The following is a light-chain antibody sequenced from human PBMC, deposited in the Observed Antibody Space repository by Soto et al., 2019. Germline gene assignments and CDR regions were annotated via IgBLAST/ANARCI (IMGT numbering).Light chain of an antibody. V-gene: IGKV1-39*01. CDR1: QSITTY. Sequence: DIQMTQSPSSLSASVGDRVTITCRASQSITTYLNWYRQKPGKAPKLLIYAASSLQSGVPSRFSGSGSGTEFTLTISSLQPDDFATYYCQQYNSDSTFGQGTRWIS. CDR2: AAS. J-gene: IGKJ1*01. CDR3: QQYNSDST.